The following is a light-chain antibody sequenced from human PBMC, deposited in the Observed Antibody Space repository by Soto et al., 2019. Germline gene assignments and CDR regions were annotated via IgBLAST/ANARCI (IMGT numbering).Light chain of an antibody. CDR1: QTVSASY. J-gene: IGKJ5*01. CDR2: GAS. CDR3: QQYGSSPIT. V-gene: IGKV3-20*01. Sequence: DIVLTQSPGILSLSPGERATLSSRASQTVSASYLVWYQQKPGQAPRLLIYGASNRATGIPDRFSGSGSGTDFTLTISRLEPEDFAVYYCQQYGSSPITFGQGTRLEI.